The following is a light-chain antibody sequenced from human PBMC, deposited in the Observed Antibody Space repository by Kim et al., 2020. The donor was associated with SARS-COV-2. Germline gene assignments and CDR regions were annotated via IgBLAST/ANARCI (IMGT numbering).Light chain of an antibody. V-gene: IGKV3-20*01. CDR2: GAS. Sequence: LSPGERATLSCRASQIVTSDYLAWYQQKPGQPPRLLVYGASSRVPGIPDTFSGSGSGTDFTLTISSLKPEDFAVYYCQQYGSSPTSFGQGTKLEI. J-gene: IGKJ2*03. CDR3: QQYGSSPTS. CDR1: QIVTSDY.